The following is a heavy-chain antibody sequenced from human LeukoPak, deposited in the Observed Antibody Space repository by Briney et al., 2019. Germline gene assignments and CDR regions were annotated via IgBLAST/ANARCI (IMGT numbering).Heavy chain of an antibody. D-gene: IGHD3-22*01. J-gene: IGHJ3*02. V-gene: IGHV3-66*01. CDR1: GFTVSSNY. Sequence: GGSLRLSCAASGFTVSSNYMSWVRPAPGKGLEWVSVIYSGGGTYYADSVKGRFTISRDNSKNTLFLQMNSLRAEDTAVYYCARELTTFYYDISGYYGHAFDIWGQGTMVTVSS. CDR3: ARELTTFYYDISGYYGHAFDI. CDR2: IYSGGGT.